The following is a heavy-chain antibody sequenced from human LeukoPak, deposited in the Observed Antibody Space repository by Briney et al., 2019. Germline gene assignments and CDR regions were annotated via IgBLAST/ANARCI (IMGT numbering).Heavy chain of an antibody. V-gene: IGHV3-21*01. J-gene: IGHJ4*02. Sequence: GRSLRLSCAASGFTFSNYDIHWVRQAPGKGLEWVSSISSSSSYIYYADSVKGRFTISRDNAKNSLYLQMNSLRAEDTAVYYCARGYSSSSGRFDYWGQGTLVTVSS. CDR2: ISSSSSYI. CDR1: GFTFSNYD. CDR3: ARGYSSSSGRFDY. D-gene: IGHD6-6*01.